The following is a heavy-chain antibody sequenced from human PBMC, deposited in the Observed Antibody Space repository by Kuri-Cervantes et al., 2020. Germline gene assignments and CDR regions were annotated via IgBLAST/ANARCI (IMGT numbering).Heavy chain of an antibody. CDR1: GFTFSSYG. V-gene: IGHV3-30*18. CDR2: ISYDGSNK. D-gene: IGHD3-3*01. Sequence: GESLKISCAASGFTFSSYGMHWVRQAPGKGLEWVAVISYDGSNKYYADSVKGRFTISRDNSKNTLYLQMNSLRAEDTAVYYCAKEGIRTIFGVGEYYFDYWGQGTLVTVSS. CDR3: AKEGIRTIFGVGEYYFDY. J-gene: IGHJ4*02.